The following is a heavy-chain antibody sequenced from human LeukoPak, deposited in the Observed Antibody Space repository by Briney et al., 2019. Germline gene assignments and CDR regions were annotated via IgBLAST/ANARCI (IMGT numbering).Heavy chain of an antibody. CDR1: GYTFTSYY. Sequence: ASVKVSCKAPGYTFTSYYMHWVRQAPGQGLEWMGIINPSGGSTSYAQKFQGRVTMTRDMSTSTAYMELSRLRSDDTAVYYCASKSFIAAAGTSDYYYMDVWGKGTTVTVSS. V-gene: IGHV1-46*01. CDR2: INPSGGST. J-gene: IGHJ6*03. CDR3: ASKSFIAAAGTSDYYYMDV. D-gene: IGHD6-13*01.